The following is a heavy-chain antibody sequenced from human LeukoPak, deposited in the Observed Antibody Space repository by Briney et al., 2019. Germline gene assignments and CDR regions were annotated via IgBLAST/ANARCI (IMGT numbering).Heavy chain of an antibody. CDR2: INPNSGGT. V-gene: IGHV1-2*06. Sequence: ASVKVSCKASGYTFTGYYMHWVRQAPGQGLEWMGRINPNSGGTNYAQKFQGRVTMTSDTSISTAYMELSRLRSDDTAVYYCARSDHYYYYMDVWGKGTTVTVSS. J-gene: IGHJ6*03. CDR3: ARSDHYYYYMDV. CDR1: GYTFTGYY.